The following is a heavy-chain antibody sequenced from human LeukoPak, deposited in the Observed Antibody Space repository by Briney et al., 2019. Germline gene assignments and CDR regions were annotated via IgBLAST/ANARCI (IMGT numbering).Heavy chain of an antibody. CDR2: FSGSGGST. V-gene: IGHV3-23*01. D-gene: IGHD1-26*01. CDR3: AQRGWELEYFQH. Sequence: PGGSLRLSCAASGFTFSSYAMSWVRQAPGKGLEWVSSFSGSGGSTYYADFVKGRFTISRDNSKNTLYLQMNSRRAEDTAVYYCAQRGWELEYFQHWGQGTLVTVSS. CDR1: GFTFSSYA. J-gene: IGHJ1*01.